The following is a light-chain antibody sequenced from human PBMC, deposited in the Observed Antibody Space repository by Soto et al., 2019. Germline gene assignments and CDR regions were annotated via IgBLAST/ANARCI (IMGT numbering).Light chain of an antibody. Sequence: DIQMTQSPSTLSASVGDTVTVTCRASQSVSGWLAWYQQKPGTAPNLLIYHASTLESGVPSRFSGSGSGTEFTLTISSLQPDDFATYYCHQYNSYSFGQGTKVDIK. CDR2: HAS. CDR1: QSVSGW. V-gene: IGKV1-5*01. CDR3: HQYNSYS. J-gene: IGKJ1*01.